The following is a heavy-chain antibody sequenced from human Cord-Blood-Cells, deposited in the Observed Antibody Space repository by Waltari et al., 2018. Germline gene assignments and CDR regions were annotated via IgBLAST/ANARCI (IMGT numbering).Heavy chain of an antibody. J-gene: IGHJ4*02. CDR1: GGSISSSSYY. D-gene: IGHD6-19*01. V-gene: IGHV4-39*01. CDR2: IYYSGST. CDR3: ASIAVAGLLVDY. Sequence: QLQLQESGPGLVKPSETLYLTCTVSGGSISSSSYYWGWIRQPPGKGMEWIGSIYYSGSTYYNPSLKSRVTISVDTSKNQFSLKLSSVTAADTAVYYCASIAVAGLLVDYWGQGTLVTVSS.